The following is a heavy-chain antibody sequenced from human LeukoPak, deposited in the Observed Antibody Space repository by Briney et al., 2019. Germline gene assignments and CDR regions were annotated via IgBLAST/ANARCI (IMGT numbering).Heavy chain of an antibody. CDR3: ASYGDYFGSGSHSPYYY. CDR2: INPNSGGT. D-gene: IGHD3-10*01. J-gene: IGHJ4*02. Sequence: GASVKVSCKASGYTLTGYYLHWVRQAHGQGLEWMGWINPNSGGTNYAQKFQGRVTMTRDTSITTAYIELSSLRSDDTAVYYCASYGDYFGSGSHSPYYYWGQGTLVTVSA. CDR1: GYTLTGYY. V-gene: IGHV1-2*02.